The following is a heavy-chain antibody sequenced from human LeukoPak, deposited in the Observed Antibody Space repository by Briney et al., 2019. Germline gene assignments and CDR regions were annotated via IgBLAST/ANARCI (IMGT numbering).Heavy chain of an antibody. CDR2: IYYSGST. D-gene: IGHD6-6*01. Sequence: SQTLSLTCTVSGGSISSGGYYWGWVRQHPGKGLEWIGYIYYSGSTYYNPSPKSPGTISADTSKNQFSLKLSSVTAANTAVYYSARVNIAGRPPGSFDYWGQGTLVTASS. CDR3: ARVNIAGRPPGSFDY. J-gene: IGHJ4*02. CDR1: GGSISSGGYY. V-gene: IGHV4-31*01.